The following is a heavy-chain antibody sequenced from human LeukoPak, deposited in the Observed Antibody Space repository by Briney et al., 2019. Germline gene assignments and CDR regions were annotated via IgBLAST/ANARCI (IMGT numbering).Heavy chain of an antibody. Sequence: HPGGSLRLSRVASGDALTNDATSGVRQAPGKGLEWVSGISGSGSNTYYADSVKGRFTTSRDNSKSTLYLQMNSRKGAYTAVNYCAKYLYYESRVADLGGQGTLVTVSS. CDR3: AKYLYYESRVADL. J-gene: IGHJ4*02. CDR2: ISGSGSNT. CDR1: GDALTNDA. D-gene: IGHD3-22*01. V-gene: IGHV3-23*01.